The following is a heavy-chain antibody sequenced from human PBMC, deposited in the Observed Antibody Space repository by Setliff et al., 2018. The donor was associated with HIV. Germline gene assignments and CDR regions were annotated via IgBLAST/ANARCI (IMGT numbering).Heavy chain of an antibody. V-gene: IGHV4-39*01. CDR3: ARSQPDTIFGVVTFDC. CDR1: GGSITTTNYY. Sequence: SETLSLTCTVSGGSITTTNYYWGWVRQSPGKGLEWIGVIYYRGSAYYNLSLQSRVTLSVDTSKNQLSLRLTSMAAADTAMYYCARSQPDTIFGVVTFDCWGQGKMVTVSS. D-gene: IGHD3-3*01. J-gene: IGHJ4*02. CDR2: IYYRGSA.